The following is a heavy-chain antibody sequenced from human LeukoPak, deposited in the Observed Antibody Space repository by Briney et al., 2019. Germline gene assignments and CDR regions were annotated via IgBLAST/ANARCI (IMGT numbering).Heavy chain of an antibody. V-gene: IGHV3-23*01. CDR1: GFTFSSYA. CDR2: ISGSGGST. Sequence: GGSLRLSCAASGFTFSSYAMSWVRQAPGKGLEWVSAISGSGGSTYYADSVKGRFTISRDNSKNTLYLQMNSLRAEDTAVYYCAKVSAITMIVVVITEPMDVWGKGTTVTVSS. D-gene: IGHD3-22*01. CDR3: AKVSAITMIVVVITEPMDV. J-gene: IGHJ6*04.